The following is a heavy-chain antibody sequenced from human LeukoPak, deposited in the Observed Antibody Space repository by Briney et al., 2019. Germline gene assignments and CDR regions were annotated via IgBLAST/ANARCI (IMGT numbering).Heavy chain of an antibody. CDR2: IYTGGST. D-gene: IGHD3-22*01. CDR3: ARNLYYYDSSGYYYY. J-gene: IGHJ4*02. V-gene: IGHV3-66*01. CDR1: GFTVSSNY. Sequence: PGGSLRLSCAASGFTVSSNYMSWVRQAPGKGLEWVSAIYTGGSTYYAGSVKGRFTISRDNSKNTLYLQMNSLRAEGTAVYYCARNLYYYDSSGYYYYWGQGTLVTVSS.